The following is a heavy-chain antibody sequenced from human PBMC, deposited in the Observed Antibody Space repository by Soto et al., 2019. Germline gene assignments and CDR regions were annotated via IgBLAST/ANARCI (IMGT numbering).Heavy chain of an antibody. CDR2: FRTSGDGGTT. V-gene: IGHV3-23*01. CDR1: GFTFSSYS. D-gene: IGHD3-22*01. Sequence: PGGSLRLSCAASGFTFSSYSMSWVRQAPGKGLEWVSGFRTSGDGGTTYYADSVKGRFTISRDNSKNMLFLQMNSLRAEDTAVYYCAKDRYDSSGYRAFDYWGQGTLVTVYS. J-gene: IGHJ4*02. CDR3: AKDRYDSSGYRAFDY.